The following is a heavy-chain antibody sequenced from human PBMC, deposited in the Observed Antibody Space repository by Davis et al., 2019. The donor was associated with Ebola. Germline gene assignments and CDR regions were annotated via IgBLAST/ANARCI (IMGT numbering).Heavy chain of an antibody. CDR1: GFTFSTNA. D-gene: IGHD1-26*01. CDR2: IGPTGTST. J-gene: IGHJ4*02. V-gene: IGHV3-23*01. CDR3: ARVTSNRGSYYDY. Sequence: PGGSLRLSCAVSGFTFSTNAMSWVRQAPGKGLEWVSGIGPTGTSTYYADSVKGRFTISRDNSKNTLYLQMNSLRAEDTAVYYCARVTSNRGSYYDYWGQGTLVTVSS.